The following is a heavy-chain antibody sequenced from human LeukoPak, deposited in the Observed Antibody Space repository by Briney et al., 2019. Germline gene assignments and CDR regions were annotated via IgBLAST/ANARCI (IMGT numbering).Heavy chain of an antibody. D-gene: IGHD3-16*01. CDR3: ARQDALGKYPPPYYMDV. V-gene: IGHV4-59*08. J-gene: IGHJ6*03. CDR1: GRPVNSFN. Sequence: SETLSLTCTVSGRPVNSFNWNWIRQPPGRGLEWIGYISETGSPKYHSSLENRVTLSLDTSKNLFSLNLRSATVADTAVYYCARQDALGKYPPPYYMDVWGKGTTVIVS. CDR2: ISETGSP.